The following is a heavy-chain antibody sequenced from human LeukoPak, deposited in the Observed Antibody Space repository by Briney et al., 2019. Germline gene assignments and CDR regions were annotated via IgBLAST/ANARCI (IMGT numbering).Heavy chain of an antibody. D-gene: IGHD3-10*01. J-gene: IGHJ5*02. Sequence: GVSVTVSCKASGYTFSVYYVHWVRQAPGQGLEWMGIVNPSGGNTTYAQRFQGRVTMTRDTSTSTVYMELSSLRSEDTAVYYCARGGVYYGSGTYYNVGWFDPWGQGTLVTVSS. CDR2: VNPSGGNT. CDR1: GYTFSVYY. CDR3: ARGGVYYGSGTYYNVGWFDP. V-gene: IGHV1-46*01.